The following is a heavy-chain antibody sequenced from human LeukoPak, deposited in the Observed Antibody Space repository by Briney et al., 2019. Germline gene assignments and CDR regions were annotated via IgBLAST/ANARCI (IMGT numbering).Heavy chain of an antibody. D-gene: IGHD4-17*01. CDR1: GGSIASSSHF. J-gene: IGHJ4*02. Sequence: SETPSLTCTVSGGSIASSSHFLGCIHQPPGKGLEWIGNIHYIGSTYYNPSLKSRVTMSVDTSKSQFSLKVSSVTAADTAVYYCATLGTTVTNPFDYWGQGTLVTVSS. CDR2: IHYIGST. V-gene: IGHV4-39*01. CDR3: ATLGTTVTNPFDY.